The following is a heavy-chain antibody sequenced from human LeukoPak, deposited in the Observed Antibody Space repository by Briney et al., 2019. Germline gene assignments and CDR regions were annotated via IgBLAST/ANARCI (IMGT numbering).Heavy chain of an antibody. CDR1: GGSISSYY. CDR2: IYYSGST. Sequence: SETLSLTCTVSGGSISSYYWSWIRQPPGKGLEWIGYIYYSGSTNYNPSLKSRLTISVDTSKNQFSLKLSSVTAADTAVYYCARHSSGWTPYFDYWGQGTLVTVSS. D-gene: IGHD6-19*01. CDR3: ARHSSGWTPYFDY. J-gene: IGHJ4*02. V-gene: IGHV4-59*08.